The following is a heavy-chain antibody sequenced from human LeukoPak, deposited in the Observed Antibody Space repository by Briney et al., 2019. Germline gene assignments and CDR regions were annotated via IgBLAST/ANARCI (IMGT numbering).Heavy chain of an antibody. V-gene: IGHV4-34*01. D-gene: IGHD5-24*01. CDR2: INHSGST. CDR3: ARGRGWLQLTETDY. J-gene: IGHJ4*02. CDR1: GGSFSGYY. Sequence: SETLSLTCAVYGGSFSGYYWSWIRQPPGKGLEWIGEINHSGSTNYNPSLKSRVTISVDTSKNQFSLKLSSVTAADTAVYYCARGRGWLQLTETDYWGQGTLVIVSS.